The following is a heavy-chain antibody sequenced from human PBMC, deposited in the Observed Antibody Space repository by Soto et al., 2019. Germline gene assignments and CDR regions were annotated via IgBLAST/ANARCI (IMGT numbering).Heavy chain of an antibody. CDR2: IYSGGST. Sequence: EVQLVESGGGLVQPGGSLRLSCAASGFTVSSNYMSWVRQAPGKGLEWVSVIYSGGSTYYADSVKGRFTISRDNSKNTLYLQMNSLRAEDTAVYYCARDSTYGEYALPDYWGQGTLVTVSS. CDR3: ARDSTYGEYALPDY. D-gene: IGHD4-17*01. J-gene: IGHJ4*02. V-gene: IGHV3-66*01. CDR1: GFTVSSNY.